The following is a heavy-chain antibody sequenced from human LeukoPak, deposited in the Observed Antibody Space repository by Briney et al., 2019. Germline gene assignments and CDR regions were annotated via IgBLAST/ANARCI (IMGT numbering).Heavy chain of an antibody. D-gene: IGHD6-13*01. CDR1: GGSISSYY. V-gene: IGHV4-59*01. Sequence: KPSETLSLTCTVSGGSISSYYWSWIRQPPGKGLEWIGYIYYSGSTNYNPSLKSRVTISVDTSKNQFSLKLSSVTAADTAVYYCASGGIAAAGPFDYWGQGTLVTVSS. CDR3: ASGGIAAAGPFDY. CDR2: IYYSGST. J-gene: IGHJ4*02.